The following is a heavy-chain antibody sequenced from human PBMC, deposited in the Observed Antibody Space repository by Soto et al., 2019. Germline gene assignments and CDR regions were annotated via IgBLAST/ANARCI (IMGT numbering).Heavy chain of an antibody. CDR1: GGTFSSYA. CDR2: IIPIFGTA. D-gene: IGHD3-22*01. Sequence: ASVKVSCKASGGTFSSYAINWVRQAPGQGLEWMGGIIPIFGTANYAQKFQGRVTITADESTSTAYMELSSLRSEDTAVYYCARLGGYSDYYYYGMDVWGQGTTVTVSS. J-gene: IGHJ6*02. V-gene: IGHV1-69*13. CDR3: ARLGGYSDYYYYGMDV.